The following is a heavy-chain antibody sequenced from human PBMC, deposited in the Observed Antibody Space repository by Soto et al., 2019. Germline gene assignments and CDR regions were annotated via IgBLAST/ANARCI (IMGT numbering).Heavy chain of an antibody. V-gene: IGHV1-18*01. J-gene: IGHJ5*02. Sequence: QVHLVQSGAEVKKPGASVKVSCKASGHTSSFCISWVRQAPGQGLEWMGWVNYYNTHTNYAEKFQGRVTMTTDTSTSTAFMEQRSLRVDDTAVYYCARDIGVTALDCFDPWGQGTLVTVSS. CDR3: ARDIGVTALDCFDP. CDR2: VNYYNTHT. CDR1: GHTSSFC.